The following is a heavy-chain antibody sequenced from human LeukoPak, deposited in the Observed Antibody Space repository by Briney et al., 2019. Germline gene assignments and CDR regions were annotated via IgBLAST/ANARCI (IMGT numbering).Heavy chain of an antibody. D-gene: IGHD3-10*01. CDR2: ISYDGSNK. CDR3: ARDRGQYYDSGSHLDY. V-gene: IGHV3-30*14. J-gene: IGHJ4*02. Sequence: GGSLRLSCAASGFTFSSYAMHWVRQAPGKGLEWVAVISYDGSNKYYADSVKGRFIISRDNSKNTLYLQMNSLRAEDTAVYYCARDRGQYYDSGSHLDYWGQGTLVTVSS. CDR1: GFTFSSYA.